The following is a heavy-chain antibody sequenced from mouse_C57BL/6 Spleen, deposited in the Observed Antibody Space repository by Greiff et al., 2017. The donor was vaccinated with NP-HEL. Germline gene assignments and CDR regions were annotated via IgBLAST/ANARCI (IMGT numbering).Heavy chain of an antibody. CDR3: ARLGPYYTAWFAY. D-gene: IGHD2-12*01. V-gene: IGHV1-43*01. J-gene: IGHJ3*01. CDR1: GYSFTGYY. Sequence: VQLQQSGPELVKPGASVKISCKASGYSFTGYYMHWVKQSSEKSLEWIGEINPSTGGTSYNQKFKGKATLTVDKSSSTAYMQLKSLTSEDSAVYYCARLGPYYTAWFAYWGQGTLVTVSA. CDR2: INPSTGGT.